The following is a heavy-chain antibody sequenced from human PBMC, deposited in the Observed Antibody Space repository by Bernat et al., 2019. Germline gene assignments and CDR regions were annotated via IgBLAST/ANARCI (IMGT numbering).Heavy chain of an antibody. D-gene: IGHD2-2*01. V-gene: IGHV3-15*01. Sequence: EVQLVESGGGLVKPGGSLRLSCAASGFTFSNAWMSWVRQAPGKGLEWVGRIKSKTDGGTTEYAAPEKGRFTIPRDDSKNTLYLQMNSLKNENTAVYYCTTVRRDIVVVPDAPITQRAYHMDVWGKGTTVTVSS. J-gene: IGHJ6*03. CDR2: IKSKTDGGTT. CDR3: TTVRRDIVVVPDAPITQRAYHMDV. CDR1: GFTFSNAW.